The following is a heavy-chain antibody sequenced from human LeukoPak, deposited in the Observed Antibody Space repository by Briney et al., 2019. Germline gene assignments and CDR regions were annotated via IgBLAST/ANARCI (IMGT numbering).Heavy chain of an antibody. V-gene: IGHV3-21*01. D-gene: IGHD4-17*01. CDR2: ISSSSYI. Sequence: GGSLRLSCAASGFTFSSYSMNWVRQAPGKGLEWVSSISSSSYIYYADSVKGRFTISRDNAKNSLYLQMNRLRAEDTAVYYCAVGLTTVTGTDYWGQGTLVTVSS. CDR3: AVGLTTVTGTDY. CDR1: GFTFSSYS. J-gene: IGHJ4*02.